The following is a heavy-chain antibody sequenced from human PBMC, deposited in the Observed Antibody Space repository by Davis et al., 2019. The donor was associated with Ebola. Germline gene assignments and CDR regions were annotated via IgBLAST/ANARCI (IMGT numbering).Heavy chain of an antibody. Sequence: GGSLRLSCKGSGYSFTSYWIGWVRQMPGKGLEWMGIIYPSDSDTRYSPSFQGQVTISADQSISTAYLQWSSLKASDTAMYYCARHGTVAVHPDFDYWGQGTLVTVSS. CDR2: IYPSDSDT. J-gene: IGHJ4*02. CDR3: ARHGTVAVHPDFDY. CDR1: GYSFTSYW. V-gene: IGHV5-51*01. D-gene: IGHD6-19*01.